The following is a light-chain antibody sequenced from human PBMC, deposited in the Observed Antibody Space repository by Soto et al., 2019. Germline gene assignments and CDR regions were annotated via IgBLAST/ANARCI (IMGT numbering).Light chain of an antibody. J-gene: IGKJ4*01. V-gene: IGKV3-15*01. CDR1: QSVRDN. CDR2: GSS. Sequence: EIVMTQSPATFSVAPGERATLSCRASQSVRDNLAWYQQKPGQPPRLLIYGSSIRATGLPARFSGSGSETEFTLTISSLQSEDFALYFCQQYDSWPLTFGGGTKVDIK. CDR3: QQYDSWPLT.